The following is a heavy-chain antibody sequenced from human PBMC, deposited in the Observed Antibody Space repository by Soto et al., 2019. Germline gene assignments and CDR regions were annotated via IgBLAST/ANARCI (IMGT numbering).Heavy chain of an antibody. CDR1: GGSISSYY. CDR2: IYYSGST. Sequence: PSETLSLTCTVSGGSISSYYWSWIRQPPGKGLEWIGYIYYSGSTNYNPSLKSRVTISVDTSKNQFSLKLSSVTAADTAVYYCARHPPSSVYYGAGGYFDCWGQGTLVTVSS. J-gene: IGHJ4*02. V-gene: IGHV4-59*08. CDR3: ARHPPSSVYYGAGGYFDC. D-gene: IGHD3-10*01.